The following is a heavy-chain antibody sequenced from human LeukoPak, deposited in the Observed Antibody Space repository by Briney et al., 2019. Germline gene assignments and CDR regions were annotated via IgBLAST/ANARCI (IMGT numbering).Heavy chain of an antibody. CDR1: GFTFPDYG. CDR3: SRGVSWYYFDY. Sequence: GGSLRLSCGALGFTFPDYGMSWVRQAPGKGLEWVSGINWNGGSTGYADSVKGRFTISRDNAKNSLYLQMNRLRAADTALYYCSRGVSWYYFDYWGQGTLVTVSS. D-gene: IGHD6-13*01. V-gene: IGHV3-20*04. J-gene: IGHJ4*02. CDR2: INWNGGST.